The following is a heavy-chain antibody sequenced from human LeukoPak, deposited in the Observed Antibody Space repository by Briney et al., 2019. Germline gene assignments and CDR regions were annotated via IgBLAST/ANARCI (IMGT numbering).Heavy chain of an antibody. CDR1: GFSFSNAW. Sequence: PGGSLRLSCEASGFSFSNAWMSWVRQAPGKGLEWVSAISGSGGSTYYADSVKGRFTISRDNSKNTLYLQMNSLRAEDTAVYYCAKIAAAGLHFDYWGQGTLVTVSS. CDR2: ISGSGGST. V-gene: IGHV3-23*01. D-gene: IGHD6-13*01. J-gene: IGHJ4*02. CDR3: AKIAAAGLHFDY.